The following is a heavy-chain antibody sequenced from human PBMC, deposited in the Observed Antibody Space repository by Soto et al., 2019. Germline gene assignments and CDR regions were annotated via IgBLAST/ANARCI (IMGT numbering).Heavy chain of an antibody. Sequence: SVNVSCKASGGTFSSYAISWVRQAPGQGLEWMGGIIPIFGTANYAQKFQGRVTITADESTSTAYMELSSLRSEDTAVYYCARDNSITGTNYGMDVWGQGTTVTVSS. J-gene: IGHJ6*02. CDR2: IIPIFGTA. CDR3: ARDNSITGTNYGMDV. V-gene: IGHV1-69*13. D-gene: IGHD1-20*01. CDR1: GGTFSSYA.